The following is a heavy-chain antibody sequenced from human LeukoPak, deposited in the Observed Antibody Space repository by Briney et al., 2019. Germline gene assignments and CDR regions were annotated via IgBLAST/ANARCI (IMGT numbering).Heavy chain of an antibody. Sequence: GGSLRLSCAASGFTVSSNDMSWVRQAPGKGLEWVSVIYSGGSTYYADSVKGRFTISRDNSKNTLYLQMNSLRAEDTAVYYCATCSYYYDSSGYYYYYYMDVWGKGTTVTVSS. D-gene: IGHD3-22*01. V-gene: IGHV3-53*01. CDR1: GFTVSSND. CDR2: IYSGGST. CDR3: ATCSYYYDSSGYYYYYYMDV. J-gene: IGHJ6*03.